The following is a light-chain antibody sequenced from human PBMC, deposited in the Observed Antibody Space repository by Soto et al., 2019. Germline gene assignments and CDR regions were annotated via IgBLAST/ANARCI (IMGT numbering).Light chain of an antibody. V-gene: IGLV1-44*01. CDR3: ATWDDRLTGRV. CDR2: SNN. CDR1: SSNIGSNT. J-gene: IGLJ3*02. Sequence: QSVLTQPPSASGTPGQRVTISCSGSSSNIGSNTVNWYQQLPGTAPKRLIYSNNQRPSGVPDRFSGSKSGPSASLAISGLKYADQAAYYCATWDDRLTGRVFGGGTTLTVL.